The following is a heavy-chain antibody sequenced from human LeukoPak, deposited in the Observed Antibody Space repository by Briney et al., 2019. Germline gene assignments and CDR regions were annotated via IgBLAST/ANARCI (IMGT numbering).Heavy chain of an antibody. Sequence: GGSLRLSCAASGFTFSSYWMHWVRQAPGKGLVWVSRIKSDRSTNYSDSVKGRFNISRDNAKNIVSLQMNSLRAEDTGVYYCARAPSEIGGYYPEYFRHWGQGTLVTVSS. CDR2: IKSDRST. CDR3: ARAPSEIGGYYPEYFRH. D-gene: IGHD3-22*01. CDR1: GFTFSSYW. V-gene: IGHV3-74*01. J-gene: IGHJ1*01.